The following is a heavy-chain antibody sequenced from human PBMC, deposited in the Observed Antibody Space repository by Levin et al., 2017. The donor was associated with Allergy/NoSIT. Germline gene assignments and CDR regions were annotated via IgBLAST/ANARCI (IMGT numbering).Heavy chain of an antibody. Sequence: ASETLSLTCAASGFTFSSYSMNWVRQAPGKGLEWVSSISSSSSYIYYADSVKGRFTISRDNAKNSLYLQMNSLRAEDTAVYYCARALTPKYSSSWYFDYWGQGTLVTVSS. J-gene: IGHJ4*02. CDR2: ISSSSSYI. D-gene: IGHD6-13*01. CDR3: ARALTPKYSSSWYFDY. V-gene: IGHV3-21*01. CDR1: GFTFSSYS.